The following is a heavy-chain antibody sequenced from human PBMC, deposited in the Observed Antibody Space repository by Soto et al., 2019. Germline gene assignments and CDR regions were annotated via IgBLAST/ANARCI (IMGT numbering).Heavy chain of an antibody. V-gene: IGHV3-74*01. CDR2: INSGGSST. J-gene: IGHJ6*02. CDR1: GFTFSIYW. D-gene: IGHD2-2*01. Sequence: GGSLRLSCAASGFTFSIYWMHWVRQAPGKGLVWVSRINSGGSSTSYADSVKGRFTISRDNAKNTLYLQMNSLRAEDTAVYYCAREYCSSTSCHHLYGMDVWGQGTTVTVSS. CDR3: AREYCSSTSCHHLYGMDV.